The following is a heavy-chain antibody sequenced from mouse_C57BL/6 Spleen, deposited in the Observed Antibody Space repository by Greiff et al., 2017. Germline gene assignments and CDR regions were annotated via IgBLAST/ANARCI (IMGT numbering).Heavy chain of an antibody. CDR2: INPSNGGT. V-gene: IGHV1-53*01. J-gene: IGHJ3*01. CDR1: GYTFTSYW. D-gene: IGHD2-5*01. Sequence: QVQLKESGTELVKPGASVKLSCKASGYTFTSYWMHWVKQRPGQGLEWIGNINPSNGGTNYNEKFKSKATLTVDKSSSTAYMQLSSLTSEDSAVYYCARRGTSNYIFAYWGQGTLVTVSA. CDR3: ARRGTSNYIFAY.